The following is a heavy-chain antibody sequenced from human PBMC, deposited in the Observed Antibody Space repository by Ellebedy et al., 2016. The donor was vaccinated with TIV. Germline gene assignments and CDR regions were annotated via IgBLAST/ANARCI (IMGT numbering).Heavy chain of an antibody. D-gene: IGHD5/OR15-5a*01. J-gene: IGHJ2*01. Sequence: PGGSLRLSCPPSGFTFSNYGMPWVRQAPGKGLEWVSVISYAGSNKYYADSVKGRFTISRDNSKNTLYLQMNSLRAEDTAVYYCARDQIPSNSTSGVWWYFDLWGRGTLVTVSS. CDR2: ISYAGSNK. CDR1: GFTFSNYG. V-gene: IGHV3-30*03. CDR3: ARDQIPSNSTSGVWWYFDL.